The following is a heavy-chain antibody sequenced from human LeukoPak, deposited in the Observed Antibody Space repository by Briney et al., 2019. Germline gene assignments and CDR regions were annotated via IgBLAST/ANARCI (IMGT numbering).Heavy chain of an antibody. J-gene: IGHJ4*02. V-gene: IGHV3-48*04. CDR2: INQNSSNI. D-gene: IGHD1-7*01. CDR1: GFTFSNYN. CDR3: ARAGEL. Sequence: GGSLRLSCAASGFTFSNYNMNWVRQAPGKGLEWIVYINQNSSNIYYADAVKGRFTVSRDNAKNSLFLQMNSLRAEDTAVYYCARAGELWGQGTLVTVSS.